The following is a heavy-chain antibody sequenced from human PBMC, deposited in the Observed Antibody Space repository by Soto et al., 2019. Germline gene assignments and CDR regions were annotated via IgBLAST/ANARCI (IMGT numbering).Heavy chain of an antibody. V-gene: IGHV3-74*01. CDR1: GFTFSSYW. D-gene: IGHD3-10*01. CDR2: INSDGSST. J-gene: IGHJ4*01. Sequence: GGSLRLSCAASGFTFSSYWMHWVRQAPGKGLVWVSRINSDGSSTSYADSVKGRFTISRDNAKNTLYLQMNSLRAEDTAVYYCAREGFGAPYCFDYWGHGPLVTVSS. CDR3: AREGFGAPYCFDY.